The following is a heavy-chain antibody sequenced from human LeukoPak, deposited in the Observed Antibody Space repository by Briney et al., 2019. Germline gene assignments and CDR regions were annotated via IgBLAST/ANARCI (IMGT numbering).Heavy chain of an antibody. D-gene: IGHD5-18*01. CDR2: ISGSGGST. CDR1: GFTFSSYA. J-gene: IGHJ4*02. Sequence: GGSLRLSCAASGFTFSSYAMSWVRQAPGKGLEWVSAISGSGGSTYYADSVKGRFTISRDNSKNTLYLQMNGLRAEDTAVYYCAKDVSRIQPPRYFDYWGQGTLVTVSS. V-gene: IGHV3-23*01. CDR3: AKDVSRIQPPRYFDY.